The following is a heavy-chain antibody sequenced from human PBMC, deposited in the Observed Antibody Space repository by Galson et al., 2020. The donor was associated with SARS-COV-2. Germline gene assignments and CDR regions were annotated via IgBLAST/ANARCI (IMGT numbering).Heavy chain of an antibody. J-gene: IGHJ5*02. CDR2: ISYDGSNK. CDR3: ARPGSGSYSSWFDP. Sequence: TGGSLRLSCAASGFTFSSYAMYWVRQAPGKGLEWVAVISYDGSNKYYADSVKGRFTISRDNSKNTLYLQMNSLRAEDTAVYYCARPGSGSYSSWFDPWGQGTLVTVSS. CDR1: GFTFSSYA. V-gene: IGHV3-30-3*01. D-gene: IGHD1-26*01.